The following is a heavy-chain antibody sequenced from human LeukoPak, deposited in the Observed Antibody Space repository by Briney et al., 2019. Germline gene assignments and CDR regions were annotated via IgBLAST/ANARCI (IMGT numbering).Heavy chain of an antibody. CDR3: ARGAPCGGDCSSWFDP. Sequence: GGCLRLSCAASGFTFTNYAMNWARRASGKGLEWVSSISSSRVYIYYADSVKGRFTISRDNAKNSLYLQMNSLGAEDTAVYYCARGAPCGGDCSSWFDPCGQGTLVTVSS. CDR2: ISSSRVYI. CDR1: GFTFTNYA. V-gene: IGHV3-21*01. D-gene: IGHD2-21*02. J-gene: IGHJ5*02.